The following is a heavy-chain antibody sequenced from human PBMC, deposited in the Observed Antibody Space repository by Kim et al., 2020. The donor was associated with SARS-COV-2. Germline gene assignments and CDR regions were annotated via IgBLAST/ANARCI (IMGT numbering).Heavy chain of an antibody. D-gene: IGHD3-10*01. CDR2: IYPGDSDT. V-gene: IGHV5-51*01. CDR1: GYNFDTYW. J-gene: IGHJ4*02. CDR3: AREGPRSYEF. Sequence: GESLKISCKGSGYNFDTYWIVWVRQLPGRGLEWMGTIYPGDSDTKYSPSFQGQVTISADESISPAYLQLSGLKASDTAMYYSAREGPRSYEFWGQGDQVT.